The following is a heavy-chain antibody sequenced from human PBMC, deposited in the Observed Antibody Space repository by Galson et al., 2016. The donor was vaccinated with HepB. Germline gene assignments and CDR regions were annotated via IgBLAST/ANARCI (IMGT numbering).Heavy chain of an antibody. CDR3: AKMSRPAY. J-gene: IGHJ4*02. Sequence: SLRLSCAVSGFTFSNHAMTWVRQAPGKGLEWVSGVTNRGGTTFSADSVKGRFTISRDNSKNTLYLQMNSLTAEDTAMYYCAKMSRPAYWGRGTLVTVSS. D-gene: IGHD6-6*01. CDR1: GFTFSNHA. CDR2: VTNRGGTT. V-gene: IGHV3-23*01.